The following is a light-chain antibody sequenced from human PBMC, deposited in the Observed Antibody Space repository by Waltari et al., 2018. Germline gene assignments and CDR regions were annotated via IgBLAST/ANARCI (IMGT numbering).Light chain of an antibody. V-gene: IGLV1-51*01. J-gene: IGLJ2*01. CDR2: EDV. CDR3: GTWDSSMSVGV. CDR1: SPNVIQNY. Sequence: QSLLTHPPSVSAASRQKVTTSRSGSSPNVIQNYFAWYHQFPGSAPKFLVYEDVTRPSGISGRFSGSKSGTSATLDIHGLQTGDEADYYCGTWDSSMSVGVLGGGTKVTVL.